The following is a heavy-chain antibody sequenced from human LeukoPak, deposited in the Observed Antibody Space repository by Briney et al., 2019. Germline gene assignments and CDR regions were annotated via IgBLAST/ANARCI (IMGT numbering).Heavy chain of an antibody. CDR3: AREPDYGDFALPDY. CDR2: INPNSGGT. J-gene: IGHJ4*02. Sequence: ASVKVSCKASGYTFTSNYMHWVRQAPGQGLEWMGRINPNSGGTSYAQKFQGRVTVTRDTSITTAYMELSRLRSDDTAVYYCAREPDYGDFALPDYWGQGTLVTVSS. V-gene: IGHV1-2*02. D-gene: IGHD4-17*01. CDR1: GYTFTSNY.